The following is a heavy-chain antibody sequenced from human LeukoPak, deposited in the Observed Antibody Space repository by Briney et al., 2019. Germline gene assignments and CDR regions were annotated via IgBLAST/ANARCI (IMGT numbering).Heavy chain of an antibody. V-gene: IGHV3-23*01. CDR3: AKYAGGYQLLWVDY. CDR2: ISGSGGST. D-gene: IGHD2-2*01. Sequence: GGSLRLSCVASRFTFSNYWMSWVRQAPGKGLEWVSAISGSGGSTYYADSVKGRFTISRDNSKNTLYLQMNSLRAEDTAVYYCAKYAGGYQLLWVDYWGQGTLVTVSS. CDR1: RFTFSNYW. J-gene: IGHJ4*02.